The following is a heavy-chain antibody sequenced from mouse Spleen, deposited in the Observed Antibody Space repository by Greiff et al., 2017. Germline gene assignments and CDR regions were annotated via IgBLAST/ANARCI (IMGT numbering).Heavy chain of an antibody. Sequence: QVQLKESGAELARPGASVKLSCKASGYTFTSYGISWVKQRTGQGLEWIGEIYPRSGNTYYNEKFKGKATLTADKSSSTAYMELRSLTSEDSAVYFCARWDYYGSSFWFAYWGQGTLVTVSA. J-gene: IGHJ3*01. D-gene: IGHD1-1*01. CDR3: ARWDYYGSSFWFAY. CDR1: GYTFTSYG. V-gene: IGHV1-81*01. CDR2: IYPRSGNT.